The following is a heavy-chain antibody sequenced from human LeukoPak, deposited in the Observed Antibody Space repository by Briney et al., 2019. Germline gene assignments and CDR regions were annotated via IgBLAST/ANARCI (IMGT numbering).Heavy chain of an antibody. D-gene: IGHD3-22*01. Sequence: GGSLRLSCAASGSTFDDYGMRWVRQAPGKGLEWVSGINWNGGSTGYADSVKGRFTISRDNAKNSLYLQMNSLRAEDTALYYCARVGHYYDSSGYYPDYWGQGTLVTVSS. J-gene: IGHJ4*02. V-gene: IGHV3-20*04. CDR1: GSTFDDYG. CDR2: INWNGGST. CDR3: ARVGHYYDSSGYYPDY.